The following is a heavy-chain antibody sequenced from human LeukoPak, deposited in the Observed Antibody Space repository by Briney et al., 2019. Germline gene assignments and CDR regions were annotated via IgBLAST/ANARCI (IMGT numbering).Heavy chain of an antibody. Sequence: GASVKVSCKTSGYNFLSYGISWVRQAPGKGLEWMGWISTYSEKPNYAVSLQGRVTVTTDTSTSTVSMELRSLTSDDTALYYCARTSVAAHDRIGFVDYWGQGTLVSVSS. D-gene: IGHD3-22*01. J-gene: IGHJ4*02. V-gene: IGHV1-18*01. CDR1: GYNFLSYG. CDR3: ARTSVAAHDRIGFVDY. CDR2: ISTYSEKP.